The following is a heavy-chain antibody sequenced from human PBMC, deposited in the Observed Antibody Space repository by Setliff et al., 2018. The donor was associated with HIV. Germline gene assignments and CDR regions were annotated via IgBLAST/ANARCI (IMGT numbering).Heavy chain of an antibody. D-gene: IGHD6-6*01. J-gene: IGHJ4*02. CDR3: AREDSSYHYFDY. V-gene: IGHV4-39*02. CDR1: GGSISDNKYY. CDR2: IYHSGKT. Sequence: SETLSLTCSVSGGSISDNKYYWSWIRQPPGKGLEWTGSIYHSGKTYYNPSLKSRLTISVDTSKNQFSLKLTSVTAADTAVYYCAREDSSYHYFDYWGQGMLVTVSS.